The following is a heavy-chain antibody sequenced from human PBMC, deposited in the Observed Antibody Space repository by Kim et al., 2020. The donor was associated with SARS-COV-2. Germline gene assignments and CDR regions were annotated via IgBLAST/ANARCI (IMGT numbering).Heavy chain of an antibody. CDR1: GGSFSGYH. D-gene: IGHD2-21*01. J-gene: IGHJ6*02. CDR3: ARGRAGVVPAPVLVIVLYYGYCIMDV. V-gene: IGHV4-34*01. CDR2: VNHSGTI. Sequence: SETLSLTCAVYGGSFSGYHWSWVRQPPGKGLEWIGEVNHSGTINHNSSLKSRVTITIDTSKNQFSMKLTSVTAAATGFYFCARGRAGVVPAPVLVIVLYYGYCIMDVWGHGSTVTVSS.